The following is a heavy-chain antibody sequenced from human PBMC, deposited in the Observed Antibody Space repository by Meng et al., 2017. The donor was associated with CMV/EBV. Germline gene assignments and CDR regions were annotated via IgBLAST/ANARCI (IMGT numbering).Heavy chain of an antibody. J-gene: IGHJ1*01. CDR1: GGTFSSYS. D-gene: IGHD2-2*02. V-gene: IGHV1-69*04. CDR3: ARGYCSSTSCYTSLENFQH. CDR2: IIPILGIA. Sequence: SVKVSCKASGGTFSSYSISWVRQAPGQGLEWMGRIIPILGIANYAQKFQGRVTITADKSTSTAYMELSSLRSEDTAVYYCARGYCSSTSCYTSLENFQHWGQGTLVTVSS.